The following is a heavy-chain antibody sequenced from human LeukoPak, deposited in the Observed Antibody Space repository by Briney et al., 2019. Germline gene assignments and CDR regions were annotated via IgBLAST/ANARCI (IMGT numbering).Heavy chain of an antibody. CDR2: ISSSGSTI. D-gene: IGHD3-9*01. V-gene: IGHV3-48*03. CDR3: ARGADSGYSSDN. CDR1: GFTFSSYE. J-gene: IGHJ4*02. Sequence: GGSLRLSCAASGFTFSSYEMNWVRQAPGKGLQWVSYISSSGSTIYYADSVKGRFTISRDNAKNTLYLQMNSLRAEDTAVYYCARGADSGYSSDNWGQGTLVSVSS.